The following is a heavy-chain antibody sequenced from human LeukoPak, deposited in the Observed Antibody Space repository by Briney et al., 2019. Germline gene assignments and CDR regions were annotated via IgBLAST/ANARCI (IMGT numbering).Heavy chain of an antibody. CDR1: GFTFSSYT. J-gene: IGHJ4*02. V-gene: IGHV3-21*04. CDR2: ISRSSSSI. D-gene: IGHD2-15*01. Sequence: GGSLRLSCTASGFTFSSYTMNWVRQAPGKGLEWVSFISRSSSSISYVDSVKGRFTISRDNAKSSLYLQMNSLRVEDAAVYYCAKAPVTSCRGAFCYPFDSWGQGTLVTVSS. CDR3: AKAPVTSCRGAFCYPFDS.